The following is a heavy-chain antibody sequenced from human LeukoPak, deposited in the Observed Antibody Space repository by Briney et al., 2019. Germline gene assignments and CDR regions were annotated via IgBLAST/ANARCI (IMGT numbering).Heavy chain of an antibody. J-gene: IGHJ4*02. D-gene: IGHD3-22*01. V-gene: IGHV1-46*01. CDR3: ARGRTTQSYASSGFYPRDY. CDR1: GYTFINYY. CDR2: INPSGGST. Sequence: ASVKVSCKASGYTFINYYVHWVRQAPGQGLQGLGMINPSGGSTVYAQMLQGRLTMTTDMSTRTVYMELNSLTSEDTAVYYCARGRTTQSYASSGFYPRDYWGQGTLVTVSS.